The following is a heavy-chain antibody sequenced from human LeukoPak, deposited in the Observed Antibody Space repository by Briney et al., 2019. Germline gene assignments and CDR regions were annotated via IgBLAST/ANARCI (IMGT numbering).Heavy chain of an antibody. D-gene: IGHD6-13*01. V-gene: IGHV3-21*01. CDR3: ARDLSEGSSWWGNYYYYGMDV. J-gene: IGHJ6*02. CDR1: GFTFSSYS. Sequence: GGSLRLSCAASGFTFSSYSMNWVRQAPGKGLEWVSSISSSRSYIYYADSVKGRFTISRDNAKNSLYLQMNSLRAEDTAVYYCARDLSEGSSWWGNYYYYGMDVWGQGTTVTVSS. CDR2: ISSSRSYI.